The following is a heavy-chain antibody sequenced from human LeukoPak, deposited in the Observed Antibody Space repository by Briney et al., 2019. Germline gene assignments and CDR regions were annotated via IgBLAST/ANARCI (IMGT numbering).Heavy chain of an antibody. Sequence: SETLSLTCTVSGGSISSYYWGWIRQPAGKGREWIGRIYTSGSTNYNPSLKSRVTMSVDTSKNQFSLKLSSVTAADTAVYYCARERPFYYYGSGYYYGMDVWGQGTTVTVSS. CDR1: GGSISSYY. D-gene: IGHD3-10*01. J-gene: IGHJ6*02. CDR2: IYTSGST. V-gene: IGHV4-4*07. CDR3: ARERPFYYYGSGYYYGMDV.